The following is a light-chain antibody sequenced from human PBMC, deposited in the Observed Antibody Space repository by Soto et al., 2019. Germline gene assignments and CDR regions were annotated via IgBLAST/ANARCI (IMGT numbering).Light chain of an antibody. CDR2: GAS. Sequence: IVLTQSPGTLSLSPGERATLSCRASQTVSGSHLAWYQQKPGQAPRLIIYGASTRPTGIPDRFSGSGSGTVFTLTITRLEPEDFAVYYCQQYGGAPPEYPFGQGTKLEIK. CDR3: QQYGGAPPEYP. J-gene: IGKJ2*01. CDR1: QTVSGSH. V-gene: IGKV3-20*01.